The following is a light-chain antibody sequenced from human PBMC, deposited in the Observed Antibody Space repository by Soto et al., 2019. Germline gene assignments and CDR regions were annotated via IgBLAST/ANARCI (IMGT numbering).Light chain of an antibody. V-gene: IGKV1-5*03. J-gene: IGKJ1*01. CDR1: QTIDSW. CDR2: KAS. Sequence: DIQMTQSPSTLSASVGDRVTITCRASQTIDSWLAWYQQRPGKPPNLLIYKASTLASGVPSRFSGSGSGTDFTLTINSLQPDDFATYYCQQYHIYSGTFGQGTKVKIK. CDR3: QQYHIYSGT.